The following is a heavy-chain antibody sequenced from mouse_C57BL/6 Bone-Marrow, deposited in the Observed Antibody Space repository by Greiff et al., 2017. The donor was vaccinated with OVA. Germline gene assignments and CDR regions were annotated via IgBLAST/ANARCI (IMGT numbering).Heavy chain of an antibody. CDR1: GYTFTSYW. CDR3: ARSGGSSYVNYAMDY. CDR2: IDPNSGGT. V-gene: IGHV1-72*01. D-gene: IGHD1-1*01. Sequence: VQLQQPGAELVKPGASVKLSCKASGYTFTSYWMHWVKQRPGRGLEWIGRIDPNSGGTKYNEKFKSKATLTVDKPSSTAYMQRSSLTSEDSAVYYCARSGGSSYVNYAMDYWGQGTSVTVSS. J-gene: IGHJ4*01.